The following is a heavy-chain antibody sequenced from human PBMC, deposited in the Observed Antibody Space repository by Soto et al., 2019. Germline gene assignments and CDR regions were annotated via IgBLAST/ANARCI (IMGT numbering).Heavy chain of an antibody. CDR2: INHSGST. J-gene: IGHJ4*02. D-gene: IGHD6-19*01. CDR3: ARRSIAVAGYFDY. Sequence: SETLSLTCAVYGGSFSGYYWSWIRQPPGKGLEWIGKINHSGSTNYNPSLKSRVTISVDTSKNQFSLKLSSVTAADTAVYYCARRSIAVAGYFDYWGQGTLVTVSS. CDR1: GGSFSGYY. V-gene: IGHV4-34*01.